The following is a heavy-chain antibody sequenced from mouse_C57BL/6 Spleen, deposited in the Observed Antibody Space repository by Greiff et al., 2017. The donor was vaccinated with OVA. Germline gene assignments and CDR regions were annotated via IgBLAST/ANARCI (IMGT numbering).Heavy chain of an antibody. V-gene: IGHV1-7*01. Sequence: QVQLQQSGAELAKPGASVKLSCQASGYTFTSYWMHWVKQRPGPGLEWIGYINPSSVYTKYNQKFKDKATLTADKSSSTAYMQMSSLTYEASAVYYFSSYYDYSVGYDCGHGTTLTVSS. CDR2: INPSSVYT. CDR3: SSYYDYSVGYD. D-gene: IGHD2-4*01. J-gene: IGHJ2*01. CDR1: GYTFTSYW.